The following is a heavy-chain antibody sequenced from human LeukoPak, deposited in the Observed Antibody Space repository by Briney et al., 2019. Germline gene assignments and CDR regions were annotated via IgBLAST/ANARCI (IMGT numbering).Heavy chain of an antibody. CDR3: AREGALPGYSDY. D-gene: IGHD4/OR15-4a*01. CDR1: GYTFTSYG. CDR2: ISAYNGNT. J-gene: IGHJ4*02. Sequence: GASVTVSCKASGYTFTSYGISWVRQAPGQGLEWMGWISAYNGNTNYAQKLQGRVTMTTDTSTGTAYSELRSLRSDDTAVYYCAREGALPGYSDYWGQGTLVTVSS. V-gene: IGHV1-18*01.